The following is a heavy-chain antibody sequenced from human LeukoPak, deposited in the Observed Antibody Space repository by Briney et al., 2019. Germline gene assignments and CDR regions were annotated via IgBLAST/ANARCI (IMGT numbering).Heavy chain of an antibody. Sequence: GGSLRLSCAASGFTFSSYSMSWVRQAPGKGLEWVSAITSSGGSTYYADSVKGRFTISRDNSKNTLFLQMSSLRAEDTAVYYCAKRPPHCGGDCFGYWGQGTLVTVSS. D-gene: IGHD2-21*01. CDR2: ITSSGGST. CDR1: GFTFSSYS. V-gene: IGHV3-23*01. CDR3: AKRPPHCGGDCFGY. J-gene: IGHJ4*02.